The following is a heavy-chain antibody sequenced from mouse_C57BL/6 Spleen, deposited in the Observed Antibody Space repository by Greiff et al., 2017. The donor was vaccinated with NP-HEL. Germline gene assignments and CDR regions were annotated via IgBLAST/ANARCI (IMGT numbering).Heavy chain of an antibody. CDR3: ARSEIYDGYLFDY. V-gene: IGHV1-82*01. D-gene: IGHD2-3*01. CDR1: GYAFSSSW. J-gene: IGHJ2*01. CDR2: IYPGDGDT. Sequence: QVQLQQSGPELVKPGASVKISCKASGYAFSSSWMNWVKQRPGKGLEWIGRIYPGDGDTNYNGKFKGKATLTADKSSSTAYMQLSSLTSEDSAVYFCARSEIYDGYLFDYWGQGTTLTVSS.